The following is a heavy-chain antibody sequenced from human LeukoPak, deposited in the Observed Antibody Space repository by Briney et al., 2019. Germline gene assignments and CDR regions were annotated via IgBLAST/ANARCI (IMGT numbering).Heavy chain of an antibody. CDR2: IYYSGST. J-gene: IGHJ4*02. CDR1: GGSISRYY. V-gene: IGHV4-59*01. D-gene: IGHD4-17*01. Sequence: PSETLSLTCTVSGGSISRYYWSWIRQPPGKGLEWIGYIYYSGSTNYNPSLKSRVTISVETSENQFFLKLHSVTAADTAVYYCARGAGGDYPFDYWGQGSLVTV. CDR3: ARGAGGDYPFDY.